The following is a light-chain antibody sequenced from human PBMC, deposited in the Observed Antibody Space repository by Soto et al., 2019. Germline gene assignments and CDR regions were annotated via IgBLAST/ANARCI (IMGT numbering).Light chain of an antibody. CDR2: GAS. J-gene: IGKJ3*01. V-gene: IGKV3-20*01. CDR1: QSVSSSY. Sequence: EIVLTQSPGTLSLSPGERATLSCRASQSVSSSYLAWYQQKPGQAPRLLIYGASSRATGIPDRFSGSGSGTEFTLTISRLEPEDFAVYYCQQHGSSPQITFGPGTKVDIK. CDR3: QQHGSSPQIT.